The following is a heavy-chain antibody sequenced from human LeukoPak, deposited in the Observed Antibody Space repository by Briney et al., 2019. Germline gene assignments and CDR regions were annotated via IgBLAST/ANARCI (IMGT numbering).Heavy chain of an antibody. V-gene: IGHV3-23*01. CDR1: GFTFSSYS. D-gene: IGHD3-9*01. Sequence: PGGSLRLSCAASGFTFSSYSMNWVRQAPGKGLEWVSAISGSGGSTYYADSVKGRFTISRDNSKNTLYLQMNSLRAEDTAVYYCAKDRGLYYDILTGYSYFDYWGQGTLVTVSS. J-gene: IGHJ4*02. CDR2: ISGSGGST. CDR3: AKDRGLYYDILTGYSYFDY.